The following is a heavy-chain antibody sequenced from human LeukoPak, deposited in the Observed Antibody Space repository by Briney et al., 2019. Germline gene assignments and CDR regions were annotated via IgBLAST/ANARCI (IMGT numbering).Heavy chain of an antibody. CDR1: GYTFTSYD. J-gene: IGHJ4*02. V-gene: IGHV1-8*03. Sequence: ASVKVSCKASGYTFTSYDINWVRQATGQGLEWMGWMNPNSGNTGYAQKFQGRVTITRNTSISTAYMELSSLRSEDTAVYYCVRGVEYCSGGSCYPFDYWGQGTLVTVSS. CDR2: MNPNSGNT. D-gene: IGHD2-15*01. CDR3: VRGVEYCSGGSCYPFDY.